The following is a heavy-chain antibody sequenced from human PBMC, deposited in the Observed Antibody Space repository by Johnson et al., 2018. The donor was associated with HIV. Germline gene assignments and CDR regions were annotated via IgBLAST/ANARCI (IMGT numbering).Heavy chain of an antibody. D-gene: IGHD6-19*01. J-gene: IGHJ3*02. V-gene: IGHV3-20*04. CDR2: IDWNGGRQ. CDR3: ASTRTGWGAFDI. Sequence: EVQLVESGGGVVRPGGSLRLSCAASGFRFDDYGMSWVRQAPGKGLEWVSGIDWNGGRQGYVDSVKGRFTISRDNSKNTLYLQMNSLRAEDTAVFYCASTRTGWGAFDIWGQGTIVTVSS. CDR1: GFRFDDYG.